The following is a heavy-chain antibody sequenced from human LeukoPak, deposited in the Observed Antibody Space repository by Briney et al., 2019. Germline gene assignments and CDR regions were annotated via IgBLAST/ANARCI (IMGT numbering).Heavy chain of an antibody. CDR1: GFTFSNAW. J-gene: IGHJ4*02. Sequence: GGSLRLSCAASGFTFSNAWMSWVRQAPGKGLEWVGRIKSKTDGGTTDYAAPVKGRFTISRDDSKNTLYLQMNSLRAEDTAVYYCAKDAEMAAYFDYWGQGTLVTVSS. CDR3: AKDAEMAAYFDY. CDR2: IKSKTDGGTT. D-gene: IGHD2-15*01. V-gene: IGHV3-15*01.